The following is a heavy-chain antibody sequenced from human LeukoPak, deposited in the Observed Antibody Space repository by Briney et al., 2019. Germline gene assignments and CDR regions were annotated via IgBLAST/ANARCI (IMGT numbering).Heavy chain of an antibody. CDR3: ARSSNASSRINWFDP. D-gene: IGHD6-13*01. Sequence: SVKVSCKASGGTFSSYAMSWVRQAPGQGLEWMGRIIPIFGTANYAQKFQGRVTITTDESTSTAYMELSSLRSEDTAVYYCARSSNASSRINWFDPWGQGTLVTVSS. CDR1: GGTFSSYA. V-gene: IGHV1-69*05. CDR2: IIPIFGTA. J-gene: IGHJ5*02.